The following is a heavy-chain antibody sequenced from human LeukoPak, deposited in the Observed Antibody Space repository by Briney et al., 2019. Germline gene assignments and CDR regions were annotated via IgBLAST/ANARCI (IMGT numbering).Heavy chain of an antibody. CDR1: GFTFSSYA. CDR2: LSGSGGST. V-gene: IGHV3-23*01. J-gene: IGHJ4*02. CDR3: AKDRKEYSSSWYSDY. D-gene: IGHD6-13*01. Sequence: GGSLRLSCAASGFTFSSYAMSWVRQAPGKGLEWVSALSGSGGSTYYADSVKGRFTISRDNSKNTLYLQMNSLRAEDTAVYFCAKDRKEYSSSWYSDYWGQGTLVTVS.